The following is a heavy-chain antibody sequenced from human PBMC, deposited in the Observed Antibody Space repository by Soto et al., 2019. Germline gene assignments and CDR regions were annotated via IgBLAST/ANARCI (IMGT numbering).Heavy chain of an antibody. J-gene: IGHJ5*02. D-gene: IGHD6-19*01. Sequence: QVQLQESGPGLVKPSETLSLTCTVSGDSVSSYYWSWIRQPPGKGLEWIGYMYFSGSTNYNPSLKTRVTISVDTSKNQFSLKLSSVTAADTAVYYCAREYSNGWAKWFDPWGQGTLVTVSS. CDR3: AREYSNGWAKWFDP. CDR2: MYFSGST. CDR1: GDSVSSYY. V-gene: IGHV4-59*02.